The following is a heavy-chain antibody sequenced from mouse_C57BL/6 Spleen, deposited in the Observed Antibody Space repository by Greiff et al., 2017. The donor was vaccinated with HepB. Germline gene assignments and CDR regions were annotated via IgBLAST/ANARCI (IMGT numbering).Heavy chain of an antibody. J-gene: IGHJ4*01. Sequence: QVQLKQSGSELRSPGSSVKLSCKDFDSEVFPIAYMSWVRQKPGHGFEWIGGILPSIGRTIYGEKFEDKATLDADTLSNTAYLELNSLTSEDSAIYYCSRRGYYSNYDYAMDYWGQGTSVTVSS. CDR2: ILPSIGRT. CDR1: DSEVFPIAY. CDR3: SRRGYYSNYDYAMDY. V-gene: IGHV15-2*01. D-gene: IGHD2-5*01.